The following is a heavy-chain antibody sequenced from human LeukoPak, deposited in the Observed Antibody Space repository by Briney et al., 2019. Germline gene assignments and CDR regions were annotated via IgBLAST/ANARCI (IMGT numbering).Heavy chain of an antibody. CDR2: IYYSGST. V-gene: IGHV4-31*03. CDR1: GGSISSGGYY. D-gene: IGHD2-2*01. CDR3: ARHGPAAHQTHTFDY. J-gene: IGHJ4*02. Sequence: SQTLSLTCTVSGGSISSGGYYWSWIRQHPGKGLEWIGYIYYSGSTYYNPSLKSRVTISVDTSKNQFSLKLSSVTAADTAVYYCARHGPAAHQTHTFDYWGQGTLVTVSS.